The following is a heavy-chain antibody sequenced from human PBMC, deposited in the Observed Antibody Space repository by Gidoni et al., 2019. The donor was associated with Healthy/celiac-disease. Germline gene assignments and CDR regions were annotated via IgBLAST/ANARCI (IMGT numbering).Heavy chain of an antibody. Sequence: EVQLVESGGGLVQPGRSLRLSCAASGFTFDDYAMHWVRPAPGKGLEWVSGISWNSGSIGYADSVKGRFTISRDNAKNSLYLQMNSLRAEDTALYYCAKDSRGSSTSYNYYYGMDVWGQGTTVTVSS. CDR2: ISWNSGSI. CDR3: AKDSRGSSTSYNYYYGMDV. J-gene: IGHJ6*02. V-gene: IGHV3-9*01. D-gene: IGHD2-2*01. CDR1: GFTFDDYA.